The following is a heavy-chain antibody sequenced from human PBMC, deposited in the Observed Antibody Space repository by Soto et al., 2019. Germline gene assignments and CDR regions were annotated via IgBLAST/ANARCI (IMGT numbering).Heavy chain of an antibody. CDR3: ARRHNWNYYYYGMDV. J-gene: IGHJ6*02. CDR2: IDPSDSYT. CDR1: GYSFTSYW. V-gene: IGHV5-10-1*01. D-gene: IGHD1-20*01. Sequence: GESLKISGKGSGYSFTSYWISWVRQMPWKGLEWMGRIDPSDSYTNYSPSFQGHVTISADKSISTAYLQWSSLKASDTAMYYCARRHNWNYYYYGMDVWGQGTTVTV.